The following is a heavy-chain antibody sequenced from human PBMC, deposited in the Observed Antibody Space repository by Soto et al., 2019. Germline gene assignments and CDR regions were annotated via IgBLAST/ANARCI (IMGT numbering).Heavy chain of an antibody. D-gene: IGHD6-19*01. V-gene: IGHV4-39*07. Sequence: SETLSLTCTVSGGSISSSSYYWGWIRQPPGKGLEWIGSIYYSGSTYYNPSLKSRVTMSVDMSKKQFSLNLSSVTAVDTAVYFCARGATVAGPFFDYWGQGILVT. CDR3: ARGATVAGPFFDY. CDR2: IYYSGST. CDR1: GGSISSSSYY. J-gene: IGHJ4*02.